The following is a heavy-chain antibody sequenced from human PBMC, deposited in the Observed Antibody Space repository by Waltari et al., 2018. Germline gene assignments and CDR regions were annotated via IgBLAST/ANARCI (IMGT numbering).Heavy chain of an antibody. CDR3: AIGYCTTTSCYGPDYYYYMDV. D-gene: IGHD2-2*01. J-gene: IGHJ6*03. Sequence: QVQLVQSGAEVKKSGSSVKVSCKASGGTFAGYALSWVRQAPGQGLEWMGGVIPIFGTANYGQKFQGRVTFTADESASTAYMELSSLRSEDTAVYYCAIGYCTTTSCYGPDYYYYMDVWGKGTTVTISS. CDR1: GGTFAGYA. CDR2: VIPIFGTA. V-gene: IGHV1-69*12.